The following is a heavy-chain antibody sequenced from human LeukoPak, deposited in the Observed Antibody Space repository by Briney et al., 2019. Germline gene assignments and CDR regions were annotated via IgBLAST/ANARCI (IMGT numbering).Heavy chain of an antibody. Sequence: ASAKVSCKASGYTFTGYYMHWVRQAPGQGLEWMGWINPNSGGTNYAQKFQGRVTMTRDTSISTAYMELSRLRSDDTAVYYCARVRAARPKWFDPWGQGTLVTVSS. CDR2: INPNSGGT. J-gene: IGHJ5*02. D-gene: IGHD6-6*01. CDR1: GYTFTGYY. CDR3: ARVRAARPKWFDP. V-gene: IGHV1-2*02.